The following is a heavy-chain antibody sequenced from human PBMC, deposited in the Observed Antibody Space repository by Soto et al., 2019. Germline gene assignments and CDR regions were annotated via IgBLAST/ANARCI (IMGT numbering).Heavy chain of an antibody. V-gene: IGHV4-30-4*01. CDR2: IDYSGST. J-gene: IGHJ6*02. CDR1: CRSSTKPYYY. CDR3: ASDGPYYYRMDV. Sequence: PSATMSLTCSLFCRSSTKPYYYCRCIRQSPGKGLEWIGYIDYSGSTYYHPSLKSRVIISADTSKNLFSLKLRSVTAADTALYFCASDGPYYYRMDVWGQGTRVTVSS.